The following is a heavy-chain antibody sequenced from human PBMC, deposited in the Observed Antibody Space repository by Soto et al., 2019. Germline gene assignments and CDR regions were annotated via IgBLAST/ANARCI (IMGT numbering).Heavy chain of an antibody. D-gene: IGHD4-17*01. V-gene: IGHV3-21*01. Sequence: GGSLRLSCAASGFTFSGYSMNWVRQAPGKGLEWVSSISSSSSYIYYADSVKGRFTISRDNAKNSLYLQMNSLRAEDTAVYYCASLGFTVDFDYWGQGTLVTVSS. J-gene: IGHJ4*02. CDR2: ISSSSSYI. CDR3: ASLGFTVDFDY. CDR1: GFTFSGYS.